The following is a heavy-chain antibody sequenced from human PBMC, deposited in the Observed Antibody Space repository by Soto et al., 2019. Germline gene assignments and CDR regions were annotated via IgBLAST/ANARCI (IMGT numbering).Heavy chain of an antibody. D-gene: IGHD4-17*01. CDR2: MNSDGSST. CDR3: ARELTTVVPPVSYYYYGMDV. J-gene: IGHJ6*02. Sequence: EVQLVESGGGLVQPGGSLRLSCAASGFTFSSYWMYWVRQAPGKGLVWVSRMNSDGSSTSYADSVKGRFTISRDNAKNTLYLQMNSLRAEETAVYYCARELTTVVPPVSYYYYGMDVWGQGTTVTVSS. CDR1: GFTFSSYW. V-gene: IGHV3-74*01.